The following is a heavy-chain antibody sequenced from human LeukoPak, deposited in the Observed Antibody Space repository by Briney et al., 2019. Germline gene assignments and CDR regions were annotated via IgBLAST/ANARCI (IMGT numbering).Heavy chain of an antibody. CDR3: ARGPFVRRITIFGVVVMKHAFDI. CDR2: INHSGST. D-gene: IGHD3-3*01. J-gene: IGHJ3*02. V-gene: IGHV4-39*07. Sequence: SETLSLTCTVSGGSISSSSYYWSWIRQPPGKGLEWIGEINHSGSTNYNPSLKSRVTISVDTSKNQFSLKLSSVTAADTAVYYCARGPFVRRITIFGVVVMKHAFDIWGQGTMVTVSS. CDR1: GGSISSSSYY.